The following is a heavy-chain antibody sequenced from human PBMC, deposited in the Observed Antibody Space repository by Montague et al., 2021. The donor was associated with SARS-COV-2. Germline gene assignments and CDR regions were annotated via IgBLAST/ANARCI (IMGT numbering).Heavy chain of an antibody. CDR2: IYFSGTT. D-gene: IGHD2-15*01. V-gene: IGHV4-59*01. J-gene: IGHJ5*02. Sequence: SETLSLTCTVYGGSISSYYWSWIRQPPGKGLEWIGTIYFSGTTNYSPSFRSRVTISSDTSRNQFSLKLSSVTVVDTAVHYCAREGSCRAGNCNDYYWFDPWGQGTLVTVSS. CDR3: AREGSCRAGNCNDYYWFDP. CDR1: GGSISSYY.